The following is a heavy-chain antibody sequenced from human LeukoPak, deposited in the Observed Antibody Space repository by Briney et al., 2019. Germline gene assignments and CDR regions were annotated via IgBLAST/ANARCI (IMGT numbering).Heavy chain of an antibody. Sequence: SETLSLTCAVSGESFSAYYWTWIRRPPGKGLEWVGEINHDGTTNYNPSLESRVTMSVDTSKNQFSLKLSSVTAADTAMYYCARGLITIFGVVDYWGQGALVTVSS. V-gene: IGHV4-34*01. CDR2: INHDGTT. CDR3: ARGLITIFGVVDY. J-gene: IGHJ4*02. CDR1: GESFSAYY. D-gene: IGHD3-3*01.